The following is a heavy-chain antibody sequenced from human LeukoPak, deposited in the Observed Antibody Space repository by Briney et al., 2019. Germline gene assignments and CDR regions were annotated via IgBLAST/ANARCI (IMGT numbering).Heavy chain of an antibody. CDR3: TREFCGSRAACAGGFYYDV. D-gene: IGHD2-15*01. CDR2: IGVTGDT. Sequence: PGGSLRLSCAASGFTFSSYDFHWVRQVPGKGLEWVSAIGVTGDTYYADSVKGRFTISRENAANSLYLQMHSLRAGDTAHYYCTREFCGSRAACAGGFYYDVWGRGTLVTVSS. J-gene: IGHJ2*01. CDR1: GFTFSSYD. V-gene: IGHV3-13*01.